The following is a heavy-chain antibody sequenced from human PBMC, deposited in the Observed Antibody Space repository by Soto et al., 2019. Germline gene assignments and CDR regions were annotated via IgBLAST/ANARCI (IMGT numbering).Heavy chain of an antibody. CDR3: ARAGGDGYSAFDY. CDR2: IYHSGST. D-gene: IGHD3-16*01. J-gene: IGHJ4*02. Sequence: QVQLQESGPGLVKPSQTLSLTCTVSGCSISSGDYFWSWIRQPPGKGLEWIGYIYHSGSTYYNPSLTCRVTISVDTSKNQFSLKLSSVTAADTAVYYCARAGGDGYSAFDYWGQGTLVTVSS. CDR1: GCSISSGDYF. V-gene: IGHV4-30-4*01.